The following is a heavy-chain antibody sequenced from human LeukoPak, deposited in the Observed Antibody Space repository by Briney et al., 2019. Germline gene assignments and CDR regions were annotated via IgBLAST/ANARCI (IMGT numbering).Heavy chain of an antibody. CDR3: ARGGYSNYYMDV. Sequence: ASVKVSCKASGYTFTSYYMHWVRQAPGQGLEWMGIINPSGGSTSYAQKFQGRVTMTRDMSTRPVYMELSSLRSEDTAVYDCARGGYSNYYMDVWGKGTTVTVSS. J-gene: IGHJ6*03. CDR2: INPSGGST. CDR1: GYTFTSYY. V-gene: IGHV1-46*01. D-gene: IGHD4-11*01.